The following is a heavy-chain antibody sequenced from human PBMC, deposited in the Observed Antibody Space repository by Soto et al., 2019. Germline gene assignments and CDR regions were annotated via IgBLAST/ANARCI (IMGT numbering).Heavy chain of an antibody. CDR3: VTWNSNWNF. V-gene: IGHV3-7*01. D-gene: IGHD1-20*01. CDR2: INEDGSEK. Sequence: GGSLRLSCAASGFTFSDNWMSWVRQAPGKGLEWVAHINEDGSEKRYVDSLKGRFTISRENTEKSLYLQMNSLRAEDTAVYYGVTWNSNWNFWGQGTLVTVSS. J-gene: IGHJ4*02. CDR1: GFTFSDNW.